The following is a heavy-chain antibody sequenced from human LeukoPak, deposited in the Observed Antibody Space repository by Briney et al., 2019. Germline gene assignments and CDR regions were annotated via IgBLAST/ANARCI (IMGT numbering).Heavy chain of an antibody. J-gene: IGHJ4*02. Sequence: PSETLSFTCTVSGGSISSSTYYWGWIRQPPGKGLEWIGSSYYSGSTYYNPSLKTRVTMSVNTSKNQFSLKLSSVTAADTAVYYCARHAGGISATGTRPFDYWGQGTLVTVSS. V-gene: IGHV4-39*01. CDR1: GGSISSSTYY. CDR3: ARHAGGISATGTRPFDY. D-gene: IGHD6-13*01. CDR2: SYYSGST.